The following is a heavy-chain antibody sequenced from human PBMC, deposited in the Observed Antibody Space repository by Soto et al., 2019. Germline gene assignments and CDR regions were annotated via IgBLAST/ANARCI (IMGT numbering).Heavy chain of an antibody. J-gene: IGHJ4*02. CDR3: ARGHLGITTTGTWYDFDY. Sequence: QVQLQESGPRLVKPSETLSLTCTVSGDSISSYYWTWIRQPPGKGLEYIGYIYYSGRTYYNPSLKSRVTISVDTSKNHSSLKLSSVTAADTAVYYCARGHLGITTTGTWYDFDYWGQGTLVTVSS. V-gene: IGHV4-59*01. CDR2: IYYSGRT. CDR1: GDSISSYY. D-gene: IGHD2-15*01.